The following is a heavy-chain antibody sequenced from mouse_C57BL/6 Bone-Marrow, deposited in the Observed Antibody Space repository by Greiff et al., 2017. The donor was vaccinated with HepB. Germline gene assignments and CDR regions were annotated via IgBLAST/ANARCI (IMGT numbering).Heavy chain of an antibody. CDR3: ARGRWLLPAWFAY. CDR1: GYSFTDYN. J-gene: IGHJ3*01. CDR2: INPNYGTT. V-gene: IGHV1-39*01. Sequence: EVHLVESGPELVKPGASVKISCKASGYSFTDYNMNWVKQSNGKGLEWIGVINPNYGTTSYNQKFKGKATLTVDQSSSTAYMQLNSLTSEDSAVYYCARGRWLLPAWFAYWGQGTLVTVSA. D-gene: IGHD2-3*01.